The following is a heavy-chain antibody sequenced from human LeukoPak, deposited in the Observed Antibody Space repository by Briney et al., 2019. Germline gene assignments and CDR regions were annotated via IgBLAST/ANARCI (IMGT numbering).Heavy chain of an antibody. CDR2: IYPGDSDP. V-gene: IGHV5-51*01. CDR3: ARHGLGSSWFGFDY. J-gene: IGHJ4*02. CDR1: GYTFTTYW. Sequence: GESLKISCKGSGYTFTTYWIAWVRQIPGKGLEWVGIIYPGDSDPRYSPSFQGQVTISADKSISPAYLQWSSLKASGSAMYYCARHGLGSSWFGFDYWGQGTLVTVSS. D-gene: IGHD6-13*01.